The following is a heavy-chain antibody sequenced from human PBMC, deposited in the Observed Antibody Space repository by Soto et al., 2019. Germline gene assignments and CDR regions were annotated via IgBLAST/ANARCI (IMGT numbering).Heavy chain of an antibody. CDR3: ARAPRRYGSGPVDY. CDR1: GGSISSGGYY. V-gene: IGHV4-31*03. J-gene: IGHJ4*02. CDR2: IYYSGRT. Sequence: QVQLQESGPGLVKPSQTLSLTCTVSGGSISSGGYYWSWIRQHPGKGLEWIGYIYYSGRTYFNPSLTSRVTISVDTSKNQFALKLSSVTAADTAVYYCARAPRRYGSGPVDYWGQGTLVTVSS. D-gene: IGHD3-10*01.